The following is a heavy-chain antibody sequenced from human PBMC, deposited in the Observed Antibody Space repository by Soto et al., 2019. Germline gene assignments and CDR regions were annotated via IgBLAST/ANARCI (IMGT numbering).Heavy chain of an antibody. V-gene: IGHV3-30*03. Sequence: QVQLVESGGGVVQPGRSLRLSCAASGFTFSSYGMHWVRQAPGKGLEWVALISYDGSDKYYAVSVKGRFTISRDNSKNTLYLQINSLRVEDTAVYYCGAGQYFSDYWGQGTLVTVSS. CDR3: GAGQYFSDY. D-gene: IGHD6-13*01. J-gene: IGHJ4*02. CDR1: GFTFSSYG. CDR2: ISYDGSDK.